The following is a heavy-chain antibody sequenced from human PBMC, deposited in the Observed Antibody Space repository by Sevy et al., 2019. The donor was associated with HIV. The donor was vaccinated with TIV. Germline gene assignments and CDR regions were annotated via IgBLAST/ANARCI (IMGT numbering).Heavy chain of an antibody. Sequence: GGSLRLSCAASGSRFSDYSMHWVRQAPGKGLEWVAVISYDGRNNKYNVDSVKGRFTISRDNSKNTLFLQMNSLRAEDSAIYYCARDRGEILHSAFDYWGQGTLVTVSS. J-gene: IGHJ4*02. V-gene: IGHV3-30*14. D-gene: IGHD3-16*01. CDR1: GSRFSDYS. CDR2: ISYDGRNNK. CDR3: ARDRGEILHSAFDY.